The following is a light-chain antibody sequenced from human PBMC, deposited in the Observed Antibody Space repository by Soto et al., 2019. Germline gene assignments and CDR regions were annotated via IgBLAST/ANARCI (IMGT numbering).Light chain of an antibody. CDR1: QSVSSSY. J-gene: IGKJ1*01. V-gene: IGKV3D-20*02. CDR2: GAP. CDR3: QQRSNWPRT. Sequence: EIVLTQSPGTLSLSAGERATLSCRASQSVSSSYLAWYQQKPGQAPRLLIYGAPSRATGIPARFSGSGSGTDFTLTISSLEPEDLAVYYCQQRSNWPRTFGQGTKVDIK.